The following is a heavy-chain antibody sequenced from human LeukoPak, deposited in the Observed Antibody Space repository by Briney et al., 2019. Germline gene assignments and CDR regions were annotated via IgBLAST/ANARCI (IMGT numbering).Heavy chain of an antibody. V-gene: IGHV3-30*18. J-gene: IGHJ6*02. Sequence: ISYDGSNKYYADSVKGRFTISRDNSKNTLYLQMNSLRAEDTALYYCAKMRGNYYYYYGMDVWGQGTTVTVSS. CDR3: AKMRGNYYYYYGMDV. CDR2: ISYDGSNK.